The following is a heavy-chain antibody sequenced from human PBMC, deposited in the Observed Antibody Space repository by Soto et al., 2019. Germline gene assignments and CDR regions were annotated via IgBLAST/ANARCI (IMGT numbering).Heavy chain of an antibody. CDR2: IIPFIGAP. CDR1: GGTFITYS. D-gene: IGHD6-6*01. Sequence: QVQLVQSGAEVKKPGSSVKVSCKASGGTFITYSFGWLRQAPGQGLQWMGSIIPFIGAPNYAQNFQDRVTITADESTTTAYMELSGLKSEDTAVYFCARGGDSSSLRAFYSYGFDVWGQGTPVTVSS. V-gene: IGHV1-69*18. J-gene: IGHJ6*02. CDR3: ARGGDSSSLRAFYSYGFDV.